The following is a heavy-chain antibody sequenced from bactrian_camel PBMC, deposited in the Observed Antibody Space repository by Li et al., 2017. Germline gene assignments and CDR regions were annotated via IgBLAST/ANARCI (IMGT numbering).Heavy chain of an antibody. V-gene: IGHV3S53*01. D-gene: IGHD7*01. Sequence: QLVESGGGAVQAGGSLRLSCVASGYIYSSHCMGWVRQAPGKEREGVASIAGNGNPAYVDAVKGRFTVSQNDAKDTVYLQMNSLKPEDTAMYYCAADRSVCALVRTGHGGPDKYWGQGTQVTVS. CDR3: AADRSVCALVRTGHGGPDKY. J-gene: IGHJ4*01. CDR1: GYIYSSHC. CDR2: IAGNGNP.